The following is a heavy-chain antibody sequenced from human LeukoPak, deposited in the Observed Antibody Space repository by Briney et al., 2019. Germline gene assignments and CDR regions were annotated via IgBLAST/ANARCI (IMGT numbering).Heavy chain of an antibody. Sequence: ASVKVSCKASGYTFSSYYMHWVRQAPGQGLEWMGIINPSGDSTSYAQKSQGRVTMTRDTSTSTVYMELSSLRSEDTAVYYCARDQPGHSSDYYGMDVWGQGTTVTVSS. J-gene: IGHJ6*02. D-gene: IGHD4-11*01. CDR2: INPSGDST. V-gene: IGHV1-46*01. CDR1: GYTFSSYY. CDR3: ARDQPGHSSDYYGMDV.